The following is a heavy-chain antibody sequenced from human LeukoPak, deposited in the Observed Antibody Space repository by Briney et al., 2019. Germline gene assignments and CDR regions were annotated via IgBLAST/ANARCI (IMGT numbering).Heavy chain of an antibody. Sequence: PGGSLRLSCAASGFTFSNYAMSWVRQAPGKGLEWVSGISGSGAVAYYADSMKGRFTISRDNSKNTLYLQMSSLRAEDTAVYYCAKDRSIGTYYTFDSWGQGSLVTVSS. CDR3: AKDRSIGTYYTFDS. CDR1: GFTFSNYA. D-gene: IGHD1-26*01. V-gene: IGHV3-23*01. CDR2: ISGSGAVA. J-gene: IGHJ4*02.